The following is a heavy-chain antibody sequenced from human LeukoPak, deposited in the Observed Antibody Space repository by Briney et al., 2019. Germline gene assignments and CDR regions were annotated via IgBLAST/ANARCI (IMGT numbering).Heavy chain of an antibody. CDR2: ISPTSSYM. CDR3: AKSYSSGWPETYFDY. J-gene: IGHJ4*02. Sequence: GGSLRLSCAASGFTFTDFYMNWVRQAPGKGLEWVSWISPTSSYMYYADSVKGRFTISRDNAKNSLYLQMNSLRAEDTALYYCAKSYSSGWPETYFDYWGQGTLVTVSS. CDR1: GFTFTDFY. D-gene: IGHD6-19*01. V-gene: IGHV3-21*04.